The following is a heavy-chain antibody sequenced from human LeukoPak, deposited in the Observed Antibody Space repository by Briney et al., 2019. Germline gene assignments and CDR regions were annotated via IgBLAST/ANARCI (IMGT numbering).Heavy chain of an antibody. V-gene: IGHV3-33*01. CDR3: ARDHYGDPSYYYDGMDV. Sequence: GRSLRLSCAASGFTFSSYGMHWVRQAPGKGLEWVAVIWYDGSNKYYADSVKGRFTISRDNSKNTLYLQMNSLRAEDTAVYYCARDHYGDPSYYYDGMDVWGQGTTVTVSS. J-gene: IGHJ6*02. CDR1: GFTFSSYG. D-gene: IGHD4-17*01. CDR2: IWYDGSNK.